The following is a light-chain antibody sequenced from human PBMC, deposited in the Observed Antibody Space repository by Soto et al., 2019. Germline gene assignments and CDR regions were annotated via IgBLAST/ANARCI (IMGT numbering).Light chain of an antibody. J-gene: IGLJ2*01. CDR1: SSDVGGFTY. V-gene: IGLV2-14*01. Sequence: QSALTQPASVSGAPGQSITISCTGTSSDVGGFTYVSWYQQHPGKAPQLMSYEVTNRPSRVSDRFSGSKSGNTASLTISGLQAEDEADYYCSSYTSTNTMVFGGGTKVTVL. CDR3: SSYTSTNTMV. CDR2: EVT.